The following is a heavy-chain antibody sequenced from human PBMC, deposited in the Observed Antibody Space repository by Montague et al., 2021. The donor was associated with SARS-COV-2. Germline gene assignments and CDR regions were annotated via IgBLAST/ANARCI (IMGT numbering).Heavy chain of an antibody. Sequence: SETLSLTCTVSGGSISSYYWSWIRQLPGKGLEWIGYIYYSGSTNYNPSLKSRVTISEDTSKNQFSLKLSSVTAADTAVYYCARQRKATVLTDLCFDYWGQGTMVTVSS. J-gene: IGHJ4*02. V-gene: IGHV4-59*08. CDR2: IYYSGST. CDR3: ARQRKATVLTDLCFDY. D-gene: IGHD4-23*01. CDR1: GGSISSYY.